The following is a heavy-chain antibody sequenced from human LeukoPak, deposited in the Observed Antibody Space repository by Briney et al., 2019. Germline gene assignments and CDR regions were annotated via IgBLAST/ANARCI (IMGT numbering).Heavy chain of an antibody. Sequence: SETLSLTCTVSGGSISSTRYYWGWIRQPPGKGLEWIGTIFYAGSTYYNPSLKSRVTVDVDTSKNQFSLKLSSVTAADTAFYYCARYSVTAMRFGFDYWGQGTLVTVPS. D-gene: IGHD2-21*02. J-gene: IGHJ4*02. V-gene: IGHV4-39*01. CDR3: ARYSVTAMRFGFDY. CDR1: GGSISSTRYY. CDR2: IFYAGST.